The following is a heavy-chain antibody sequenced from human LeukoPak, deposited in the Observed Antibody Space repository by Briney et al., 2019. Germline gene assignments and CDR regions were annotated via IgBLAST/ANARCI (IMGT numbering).Heavy chain of an antibody. V-gene: IGHV4-4*02. CDR2: IHQSGST. CDR3: ARVATTPRYFDL. D-gene: IGHD1-14*01. CDR1: GASISSIKW. Sequence: SETLSLTCTVSGASISSIKWWSWVRQPPGKSLEWIGEIHQSGSTNYNPSLKSRVTMSLDNSKNQLSLMVSSVTAADTAMYHCARVATTPRYFDLWGRGTLVTVSS. J-gene: IGHJ2*01.